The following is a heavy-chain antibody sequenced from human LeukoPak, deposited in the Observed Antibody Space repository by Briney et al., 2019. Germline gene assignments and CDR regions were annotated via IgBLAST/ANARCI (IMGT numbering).Heavy chain of an antibody. CDR1: GYSISSGYY. CDR2: IYHSGST. CDR3: ARDRARGYSYYYYYMDV. J-gene: IGHJ6*03. V-gene: IGHV4-38-2*02. Sequence: SETLSLTCTVSGYSISSGYYWGWIRPPPGKGLEWIGSIYHSGSTYYNPSLKSRVTRSVDTSKNQFSLKLSSVTAADTAVYYCARDRARGYSYYYYYMDVWGKGTTVTVSS. D-gene: IGHD5-18*01.